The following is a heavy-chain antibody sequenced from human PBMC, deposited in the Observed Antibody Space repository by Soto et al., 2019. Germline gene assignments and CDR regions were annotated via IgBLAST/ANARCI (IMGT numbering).Heavy chain of an antibody. J-gene: IGHJ5*02. CDR2: ISAYNGNT. CDR1: GYTFTSYG. CDR3: ARLGSPGYGEYVIDWFDP. V-gene: IGHV1-18*01. Sequence: ASVKVSCKASGYTFTSYGISWVRQAPGQGLEWMGWISAYNGNTNYAQTLQGRVTMTTDTSTSTAYMELRSLRSDDTAVYYCARLGSPGYGEYVIDWFDPWGQGTLVTVSS. D-gene: IGHD4-17*01.